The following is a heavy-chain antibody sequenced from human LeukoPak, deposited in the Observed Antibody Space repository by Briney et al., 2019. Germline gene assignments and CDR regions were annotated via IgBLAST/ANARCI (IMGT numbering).Heavy chain of an antibody. Sequence: GGSLRLSCAASGFTVSSNYMSWVRQAPGKGLEWVSVIYSGGSTYYADSVKGRFTISRDNSKNTLYLQMNSLKTEDTAVYYCVTETSGSFHNWGQGTLVTVSS. CDR1: GFTVSSNY. D-gene: IGHD3-10*01. CDR2: IYSGGST. CDR3: VTETSGSFHN. J-gene: IGHJ4*02. V-gene: IGHV3-53*01.